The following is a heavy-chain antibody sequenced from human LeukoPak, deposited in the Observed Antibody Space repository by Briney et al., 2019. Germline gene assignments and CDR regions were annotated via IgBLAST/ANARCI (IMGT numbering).Heavy chain of an antibody. J-gene: IGHJ6*03. D-gene: IGHD5-12*01. CDR1: GGTFSSYA. Sequence: SLKLSCKASGGTFSSYAISWVRQPPGQGLEWMGGIIPIFGTAIYAQKFQGRVTITADESTSTAYMELSSLRSEDTAVYYCARDKGGYDPGDYYYYMDVWGKGTTVTVSS. CDR3: ARDKGGYDPGDYYYYMDV. CDR2: IIPIFGTA. V-gene: IGHV1-69*01.